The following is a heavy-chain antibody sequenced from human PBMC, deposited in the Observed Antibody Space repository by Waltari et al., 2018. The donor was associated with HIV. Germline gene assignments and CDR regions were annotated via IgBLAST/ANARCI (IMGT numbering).Heavy chain of an antibody. Sequence: QVHLQESGPGLVKPSETLSLTCTVSGGSISRFYWSWLRQSPGEGLEWIGYTYESGGTSYNPSLKSRATISVDTSKNQFSLRLHSVTAADTAVYFCARTSYYYDDSGYYRLYYFDYWGQGTLVTVSS. D-gene: IGHD3-22*01. CDR2: TYESGGT. J-gene: IGHJ4*02. CDR3: ARTSYYYDDSGYYRLYYFDY. CDR1: GGSISRFY. V-gene: IGHV4-59*01.